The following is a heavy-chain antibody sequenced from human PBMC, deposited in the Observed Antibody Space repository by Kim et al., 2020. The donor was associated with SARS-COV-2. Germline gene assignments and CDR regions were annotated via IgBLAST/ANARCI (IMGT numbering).Heavy chain of an antibody. Sequence: SETLSLTCTVSGGSISSGGYYWSCIRQHPGKGLEWIGYIYYSGSTYYNPSLKSRVTISVDTSKNQFSLKLSSVTAADTAVYYCARVVTGDYVWGSYRYSVAFDIWGQGTMVTVSS. CDR1: GGSISSGGYY. CDR3: ARVVTGDYVWGSYRYSVAFDI. CDR2: IYYSGST. D-gene: IGHD3-16*02. J-gene: IGHJ3*02. V-gene: IGHV4-31*03.